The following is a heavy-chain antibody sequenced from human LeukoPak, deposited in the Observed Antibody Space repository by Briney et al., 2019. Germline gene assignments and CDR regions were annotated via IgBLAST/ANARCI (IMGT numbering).Heavy chain of an antibody. V-gene: IGHV1-18*01. CDR3: ARDGRFPGSYGMDV. Sequence: GASVKVSCKASGGTFSSYAISWVRQAPGQGLEWMGWISAYNGNTNYAQKLQGRVTMTTDTSTSTACMELRSLRSDDTAVYYCARDGRFPGSYGMDVWGQGTTVTVSS. J-gene: IGHJ6*02. CDR2: ISAYNGNT. D-gene: IGHD3-3*01. CDR1: GGTFSSYA.